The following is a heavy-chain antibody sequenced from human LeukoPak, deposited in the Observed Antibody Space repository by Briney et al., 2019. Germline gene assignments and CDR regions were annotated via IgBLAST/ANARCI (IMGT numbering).Heavy chain of an antibody. V-gene: IGHV3-33*01. D-gene: IGHD3-3*01. CDR3: ASSIFDRDAFDI. Sequence: PGGSLRLSCAASGFTFSSYGMHWVRQAPGKGLEWVAVIWYDGSNKYYADSVKGRFTISRDNSKNTLYLQMNSLRAEDTAVYYRASSIFDRDAFDIWGQGTMVTVSS. CDR2: IWYDGSNK. J-gene: IGHJ3*02. CDR1: GFTFSSYG.